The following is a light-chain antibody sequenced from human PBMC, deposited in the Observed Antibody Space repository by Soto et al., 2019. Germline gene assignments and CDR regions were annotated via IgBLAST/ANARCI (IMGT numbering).Light chain of an antibody. V-gene: IGLV4-69*01. CDR1: SGHSSYA. Sequence: QPVLTQSPSASASLGASVKLTCTLNSGHSSYAIAWHQQQPEKGPRYLMKLNSDGSHSKGDGIPDRFSGSSSGAERYLTISSLQSEDEADYYCHTWGTGIQEVFGGGTQVTVL. CDR3: HTWGTGIQEV. J-gene: IGLJ3*02. CDR2: LNSDGSH.